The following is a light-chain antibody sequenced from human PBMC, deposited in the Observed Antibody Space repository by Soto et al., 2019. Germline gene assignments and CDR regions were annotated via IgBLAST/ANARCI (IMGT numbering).Light chain of an antibody. CDR2: AVS. Sequence: AIEMTQSPSSLFASVGDRVTIACRASQGIGSDLAWYQQRPGKAPKLLIYAVSSLQNGVPSRFSGSGSGTDFTLTISSLQPEDIATYYCLQDHSYLTFGGGTKVEIK. CDR1: QGIGSD. V-gene: IGKV1-6*01. J-gene: IGKJ4*01. CDR3: LQDHSYLT.